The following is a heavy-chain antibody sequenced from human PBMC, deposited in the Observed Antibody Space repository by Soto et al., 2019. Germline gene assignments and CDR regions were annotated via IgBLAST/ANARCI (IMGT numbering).Heavy chain of an antibody. CDR1: GFTFSSYA. CDR3: ARVYSSSFSLKASGMDV. Sequence: QVQLVESGGGVVQPGRSLRLSCAASGFTFSSYAMHCVRQAPGKGLEWVAVISYDGSNKYYADSVKGRFTISRDNSKNTVYLQMNSLRAEDTAVYYCARVYSSSFSLKASGMDVWGQGTTVTVSS. CDR2: ISYDGSNK. D-gene: IGHD6-6*01. V-gene: IGHV3-30-3*01. J-gene: IGHJ6*02.